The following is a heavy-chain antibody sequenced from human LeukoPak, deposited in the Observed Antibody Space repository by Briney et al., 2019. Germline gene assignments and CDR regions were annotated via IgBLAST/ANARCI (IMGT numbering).Heavy chain of an antibody. CDR2: ISSSSSTI. Sequence: PGGSLRLSCAASGFTFSSYSMNWVRQAPGKGLEWVSYISSSSSTIYYADSVKGRFTISRDNAKNSLYLQMNSLRAEDTAVYYCTGDNDILTPGPGSYWGQGTLVTVSS. D-gene: IGHD3-9*01. J-gene: IGHJ4*02. CDR1: GFTFSSYS. V-gene: IGHV3-48*04. CDR3: TGDNDILTPGPGSY.